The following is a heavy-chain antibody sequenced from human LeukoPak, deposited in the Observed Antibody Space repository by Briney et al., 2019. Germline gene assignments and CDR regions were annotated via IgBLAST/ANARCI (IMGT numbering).Heavy chain of an antibody. D-gene: IGHD1-26*01. Sequence: GGSLRLSCAASGFTFSSYGMSWVRQAPGKGLEWVSAISGSGGSTYYADSVKGRFTISRDNSKNTLYLQMNSLRAEDTAVYYCAKDLRYSGRVYFDYWGQGTLVTVSS. CDR1: GFTFSSYG. CDR3: AKDLRYSGRVYFDY. CDR2: ISGSGGST. J-gene: IGHJ4*02. V-gene: IGHV3-23*01.